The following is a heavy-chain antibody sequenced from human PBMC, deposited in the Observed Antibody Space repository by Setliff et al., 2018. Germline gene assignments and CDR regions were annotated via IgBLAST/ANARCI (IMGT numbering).Heavy chain of an antibody. CDR1: GYTFTSYG. D-gene: IGHD5-18*01. V-gene: IGHV1-18*01. CDR3: ARDVQNGYSYGLFRGLDAFDI. J-gene: IGHJ3*02. Sequence: ASVKVSCKASGYTFTSYGISWVRQAPGQGLEWMGWISAYNGNTNYAQKLQGRVTMTTDTSTSTAYMELRSLRSDDTAVYYCARDVQNGYSYGLFRGLDAFDIWGQGTMVTVSS. CDR2: ISAYNGNT.